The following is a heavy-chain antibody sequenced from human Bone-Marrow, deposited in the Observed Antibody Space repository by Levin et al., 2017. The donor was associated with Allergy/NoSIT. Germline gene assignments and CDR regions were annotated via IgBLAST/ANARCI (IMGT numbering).Heavy chain of an antibody. CDR2: ISFDGSKE. D-gene: IGHD3-9*01. V-gene: IGHV3-30*04. Sequence: GESLKISCEASGFTFSNYAMHWVRQAPGKGLEWVAVISFDGSKEYYADSVKGRFNISRDNSKNTLNLQMNSLRAEDTALYYCARSRAKTTGYYFGSWGQGTLVTVSS. J-gene: IGHJ4*02. CDR1: GFTFSNYA. CDR3: ARSRAKTTGYYFGS.